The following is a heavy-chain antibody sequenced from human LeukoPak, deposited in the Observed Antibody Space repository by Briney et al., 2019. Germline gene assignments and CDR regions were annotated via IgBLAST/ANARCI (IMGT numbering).Heavy chain of an antibody. J-gene: IGHJ4*02. CDR2: IYTGDRA. D-gene: IGHD2-2*01. Sequence: GGSLRLSCAASGFSVISNYVTWVRQAPGKGLEWVSVIYTGDRADYSDSVKGRFTISRDNSKNSLYLQMNSLRAEDTAFYYCAKSVPEGEGIGIRVAMIESWGRGTLVTVSS. CDR1: GFSVISNY. CDR3: AKSVPEGEGIGIRVAMIES. V-gene: IGHV3-53*05.